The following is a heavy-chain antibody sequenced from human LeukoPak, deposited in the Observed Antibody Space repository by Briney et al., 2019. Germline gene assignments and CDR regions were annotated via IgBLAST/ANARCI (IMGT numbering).Heavy chain of an antibody. CDR2: INSKTDGGTT. CDR1: GFTFSNAW. Sequence: GGSLRLSCAASGFTFSNAWMSWVRQAPGKGLEWVGRINSKTDGGTTDYAAPVKGRFTISRDDSKNTLYLQMNSLKTEDTAVYYCTTMYIYDILTGYLDYWGQGTLVTVSS. J-gene: IGHJ4*02. V-gene: IGHV3-15*01. D-gene: IGHD3-9*01. CDR3: TTMYIYDILTGYLDY.